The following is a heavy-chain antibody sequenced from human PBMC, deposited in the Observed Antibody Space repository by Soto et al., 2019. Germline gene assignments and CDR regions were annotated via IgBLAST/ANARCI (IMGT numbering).Heavy chain of an antibody. CDR3: ARESEDLTSNFDY. CDR1: GFTFTRYS. Sequence: GGSLRLSCAASGFTFTRYSMNWVRQAPGKGLEWVSSISSTTNYIYYADSMKGRFTVSRDNAKNSAYLEMNSLSAEDTAVYYCARESEDLTSNFDYWGQGTLVTVSS. J-gene: IGHJ4*02. V-gene: IGHV3-21*01. CDR2: ISSTTNYI.